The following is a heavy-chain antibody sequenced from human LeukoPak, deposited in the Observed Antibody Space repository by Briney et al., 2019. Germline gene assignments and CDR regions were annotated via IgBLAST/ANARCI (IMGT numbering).Heavy chain of an antibody. D-gene: IGHD2-2*01. CDR1: GFTFTNAW. V-gene: IGHV3-15*01. J-gene: IGHJ4*02. CDR3: AKDPLGYCSSTSCPEEGYFDY. Sequence: GGSLRLSCAASGFTFTNAWMSWVRQAPGEGLEWVGRIKSKTDGGTTDYAAPVKGRFTISRDDSKNTLYLQMNSLRAEDTAVYYCAKDPLGYCSSTSCPEEGYFDYWGQGTLVTVSS. CDR2: IKSKTDGGTT.